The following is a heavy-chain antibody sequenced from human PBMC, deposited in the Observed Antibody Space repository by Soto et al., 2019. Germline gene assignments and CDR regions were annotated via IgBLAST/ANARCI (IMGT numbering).Heavy chain of an antibody. CDR3: ASVRGGGDYDY. J-gene: IGHJ4*02. V-gene: IGHV4-34*01. CDR2: INHSGST. Sequence: SETLSLTCAVYGVSFSGYYWSWIRQPPGKGLEWIGEINHSGSTNYNPSLKSRVTISVDTSKNQFSLKLSSVTAADTAVYYCASVRGGGDYDYWGQGTLVTVSS. D-gene: IGHD4-17*01. CDR1: GVSFSGYY.